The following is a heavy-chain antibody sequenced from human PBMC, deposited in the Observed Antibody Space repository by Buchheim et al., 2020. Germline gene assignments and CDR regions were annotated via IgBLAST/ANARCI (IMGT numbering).Heavy chain of an antibody. D-gene: IGHD5-18*01. J-gene: IGHJ3*02. V-gene: IGHV1-46*01. CDR1: GYTFTSYY. CDR3: AKDLSPWIQAWPDAFDI. CDR2: INPSGGST. Sequence: QVQLVQSGAEVKKPGASVKVSCKASGYTFTSYYMHWVRQAPGQGLEWMGIINPSGGSTSYAQKFQGRVTMTRDTSTSTVYMELSSLRSEDTAVYYCAKDLSPWIQAWPDAFDIWGQGT.